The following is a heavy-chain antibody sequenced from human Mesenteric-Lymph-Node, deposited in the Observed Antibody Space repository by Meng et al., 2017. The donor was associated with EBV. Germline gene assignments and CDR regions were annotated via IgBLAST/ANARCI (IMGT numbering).Heavy chain of an antibody. V-gene: IGHV3-30*03. CDR2: ISFGGTNI. D-gene: IGHD5-24*01. Sequence: QVQLVESGGGVVQPGRSLRLSCAAPGFSFKDYGLHWVRQAPGKGLEWVAGISFGGTNIYYADSVKGRFTISRDNFQNTLHLQMDSLRPEDTAVYYCARAEDGHNAHRGYFDHWSQGTLGTVSS. CDR3: ARAEDGHNAHRGYFDH. CDR1: GFSFKDYG. J-gene: IGHJ4*02.